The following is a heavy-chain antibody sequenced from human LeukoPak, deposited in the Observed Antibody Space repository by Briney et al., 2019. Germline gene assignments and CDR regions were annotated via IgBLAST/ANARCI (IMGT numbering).Heavy chain of an antibody. V-gene: IGHV1-2*02. CDR3: ASLAAAIFKNGEPNWFDP. J-gene: IGHJ5*02. CDR2: INPNSGGT. D-gene: IGHD2-2*01. CDR1: GHTFTGYY. Sequence: ASVKVSCKASGHTFTGYYMHWVRQAPGQGLEWMGWINPNSGGTNYAQKFQGRVTMTRDTSISTAYMELSRLRSDDTAVYYCASLAAAIFKNGEPNWFDPWGQGTLVTVSS.